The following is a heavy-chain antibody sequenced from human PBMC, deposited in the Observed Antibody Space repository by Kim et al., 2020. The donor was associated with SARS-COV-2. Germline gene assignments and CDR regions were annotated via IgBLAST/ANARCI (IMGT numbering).Heavy chain of an antibody. D-gene: IGHD3-10*01. CDR2: ISAYNGNT. V-gene: IGHV1-18*01. CDR3: ARAEVYGSGSYYNGAFDI. Sequence: ASVKVSCKASGYTFTSYGISWVRQAPGQGLEWMGWISAYNGNTNYAQKLQGRVTMTTDTSTSTAYMELRSLRSDDTAVYYCARAEVYGSGSYYNGAFDIWGQGTMVTVSS. J-gene: IGHJ3*02. CDR1: GYTFTSYG.